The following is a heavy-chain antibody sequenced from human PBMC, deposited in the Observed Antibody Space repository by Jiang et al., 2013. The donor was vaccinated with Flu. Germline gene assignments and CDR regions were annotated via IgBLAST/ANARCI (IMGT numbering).Heavy chain of an antibody. CDR1: GYSISSGYY. D-gene: IGHD4-17*01. V-gene: IGHV4-38-2*01. CDR3: ARGVGMMTTVTTGYFDY. J-gene: IGHJ4*02. CDR2: IYHSGST. Sequence: LLKPSETLSLTCAVSGYSISSGYYWGWIRQPPGKGLEWIGSIYHSGSTYYNPSLKSRVTISVDTSKNQFSLKLSSVTAADTAVYYCARGVGMMTTVTTGYFDYWGQGTLVTVSS.